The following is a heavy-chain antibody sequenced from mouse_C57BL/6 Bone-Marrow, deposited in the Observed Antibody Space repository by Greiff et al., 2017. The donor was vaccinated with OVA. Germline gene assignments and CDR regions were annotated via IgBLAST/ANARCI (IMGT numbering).Heavy chain of an antibody. J-gene: IGHJ4*01. V-gene: IGHV1-26*01. CDR3: ARFRVPLRYCYAMDY. CDR2: INPNNGGT. D-gene: IGHD1-1*01. Sequence: EVQLQQSGPELVKPGASVKISCKASGYTFTDYYMNWVKQSHGKSLEWIGDINPNNGGTSYNQKFKGKATLTVDKSSSTAYMELRSLTSEDSAVYYCARFRVPLRYCYAMDYWGQGTSVTVSS. CDR1: GYTFTDYY.